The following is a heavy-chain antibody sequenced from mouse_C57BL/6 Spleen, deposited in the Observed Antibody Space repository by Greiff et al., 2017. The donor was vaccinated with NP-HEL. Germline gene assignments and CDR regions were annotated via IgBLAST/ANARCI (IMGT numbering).Heavy chain of an antibody. J-gene: IGHJ4*01. D-gene: IGHD2-1*01. CDR1: GYTFTSYW. CDR2: IHPNSGST. Sequence: QVHVKQSGAELVKPGASVKLSCKASGYTFTSYWMHWVKQRPGQGLEWIGMIHPNSGSTNYNEKFKSKATLTVDKSSSTAYMQLSSLTSEDSAVYYCARSSMVKNAMDYWGQGTSVTVSS. CDR3: ARSSMVKNAMDY. V-gene: IGHV1-64*01.